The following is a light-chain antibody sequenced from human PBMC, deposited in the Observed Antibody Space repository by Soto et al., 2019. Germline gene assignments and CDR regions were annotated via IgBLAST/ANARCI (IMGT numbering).Light chain of an antibody. V-gene: IGKV1-12*01. Sequence: DIQMTQSPSFVSASVGDRVTITCRASQDIGSWLAWYQQKPGKAPDLLIYAASSLQSGVPSRFYGSGSGTDFTLTISSLQAEDLATYYCQQGDSFPITFGQGTRLEIK. CDR2: AAS. CDR3: QQGDSFPIT. CDR1: QDIGSW. J-gene: IGKJ5*01.